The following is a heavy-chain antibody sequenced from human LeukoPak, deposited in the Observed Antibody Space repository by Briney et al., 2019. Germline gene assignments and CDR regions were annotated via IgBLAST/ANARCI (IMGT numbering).Heavy chain of an antibody. CDR3: ARHYYDSSGYTS. CDR2: IYYSGST. D-gene: IGHD3-22*01. J-gene: IGHJ5*02. V-gene: IGHV4-39*01. CDR1: GGSIGSSSYY. Sequence: SETLSLTCTVSGGSIGSSSYYWGWIRQPPGKGLEWIGSIYYSGSTYYNPSLKSRVTISVDTSKNQFTLKLSSVTAADTAVYYCARHYYDSSGYTSWGQGTLVTVSS.